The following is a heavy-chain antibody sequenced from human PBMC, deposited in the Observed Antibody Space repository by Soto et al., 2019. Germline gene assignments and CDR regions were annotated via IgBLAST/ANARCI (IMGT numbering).Heavy chain of an antibody. V-gene: IGHV3-30*18. D-gene: IGHD3-10*01. CDR3: AKDQLRGVRGVITYYYGMDV. CDR2: ISYDGSNK. J-gene: IGHJ6*02. Sequence: QVQLVESGGGVVQPGRALRLSCAASGFTFSSYGMHWVRPAPGKGLGWVAVISYDGSNKYYADSVKGRFTISRDNSKNTLYLQMNSLRAEDTAVYYCAKDQLRGVRGVITYYYGMDVWGQGTTVTVSS. CDR1: GFTFSSYG.